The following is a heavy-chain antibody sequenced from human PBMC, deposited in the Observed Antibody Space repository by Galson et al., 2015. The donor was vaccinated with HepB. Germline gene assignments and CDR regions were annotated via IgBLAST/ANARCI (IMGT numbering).Heavy chain of an antibody. Sequence: SVKVSCKASGYTFTGYYIHWLRQAPGQGLEWMGWINPSSGGTKYAQNFQGRVSMTRDTSISTASMELSRLRSDDTAVYYCARDHSRLPGWSYGGDSGCALDGWGPGIMVT. CDR2: INPSSGGT. D-gene: IGHD4-23*01. CDR1: GYTFTGYY. J-gene: IGHJ3*01. CDR3: ARDHSRLPGWSYGGDSGCALDG. V-gene: IGHV1-2*02.